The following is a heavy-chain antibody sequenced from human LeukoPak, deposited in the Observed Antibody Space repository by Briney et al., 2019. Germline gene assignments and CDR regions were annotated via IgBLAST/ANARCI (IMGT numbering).Heavy chain of an antibody. CDR3: ARDRGVATMTHFDY. D-gene: IGHD5-12*01. CDR2: IIPIFGTA. CDR1: GGTFSSYA. J-gene: IGHJ4*02. V-gene: IGHV1-69*13. Sequence: ASVKVSCKASGGTFSSYAISWVRQAPGQGLEWMGGIIPIFGTANYAQKFQGRVTITADESTSTAYMELSSLRSEDTAVYYCARDRGVATMTHFDYWGQGTLVTVSS.